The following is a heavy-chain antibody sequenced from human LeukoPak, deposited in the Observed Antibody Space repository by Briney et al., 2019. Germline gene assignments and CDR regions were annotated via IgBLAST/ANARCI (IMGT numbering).Heavy chain of an antibody. D-gene: IGHD3-22*01. J-gene: IGHJ3*02. CDR1: GGSSSSYY. CDR3: ARGGYYDSSGHAFDI. Sequence: SETLSLTCTVYGGSSSSYYWSWIRQPPGKGLQRMGYIYYSGSTKHNPSLKSRVTISVDTSKNQFSLKLSSVTAADTAVYYCARGGYYDSSGHAFDIWGQGTMVTVSS. CDR2: IYYSGST. V-gene: IGHV4-59*01.